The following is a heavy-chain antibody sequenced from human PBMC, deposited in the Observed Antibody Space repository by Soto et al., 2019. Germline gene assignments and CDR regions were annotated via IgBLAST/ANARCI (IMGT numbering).Heavy chain of an antibody. J-gene: IGHJ4*02. CDR1: GGTFSSYA. CDR2: IIPIFGTA. D-gene: IGHD3-22*01. CDR3: AGGEYYYDSSGYYL. V-gene: IGHV1-69*01. Sequence: QVQLVQSGAEVQKPGSSVKVSCKASGGTFSSYAISWVRQAPGQGLEWMGGIIPIFGTANYAQKFQGRVTITADESTSTAYMELSSLRSEDTAVYYCAGGEYYYDSSGYYLWGQGTLVTVSS.